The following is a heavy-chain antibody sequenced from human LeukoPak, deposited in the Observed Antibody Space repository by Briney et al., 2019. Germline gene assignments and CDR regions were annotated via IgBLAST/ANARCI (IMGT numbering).Heavy chain of an antibody. CDR3: ARMGCSSTSCYTPTFDY. CDR2: ISSSSSTI. D-gene: IGHD2-2*02. J-gene: IGHJ4*02. Sequence: GGSLRLSCAASGFTFSSYSMNWVRQAPGKGLEWVSYISSSSSTIYYADSVKGRFTISRDNAKNSLYLQMNSLRAEDTAVYYCARMGCSSTSCYTPTFDYWGQGTLVTVAS. CDR1: GFTFSSYS. V-gene: IGHV3-48*01.